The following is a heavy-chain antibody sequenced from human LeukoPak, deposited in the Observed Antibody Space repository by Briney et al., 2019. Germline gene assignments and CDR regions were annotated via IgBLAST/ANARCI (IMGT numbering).Heavy chain of an antibody. CDR3: ARHGRMVIMSKFSTGIDQ. Sequence: SETLSLTCTVPAGSISNYFWSWIRQPLGKGLEWIGYIYYTGMTNSNPSLKSRVTISMDTSKNQFSLNLRSVTAADTAIYYCARHGRMVIMSKFSTGIDQWGQGTLVTVSS. V-gene: IGHV4-59*08. D-gene: IGHD2-8*01. CDR2: IYYTGMT. J-gene: IGHJ4*02. CDR1: AGSISNYF.